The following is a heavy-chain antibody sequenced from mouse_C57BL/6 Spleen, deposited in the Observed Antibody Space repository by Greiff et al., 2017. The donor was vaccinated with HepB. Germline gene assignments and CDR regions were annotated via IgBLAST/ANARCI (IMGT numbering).Heavy chain of an antibody. J-gene: IGHJ1*03. CDR2: ISSGSSTI. CDR1: GFTFSDYG. Sequence: VQLKESGGGLVKPGGSLKLSCAASGFTFSDYGMHWVRQAPEKGLEWVAYISSGSSTIYYADTVKGRFTISRDNAKNTLFLQMTSLRSEDTAMYYCARPPFTTVNWYFDVWGTGTTVTVSS. D-gene: IGHD1-1*01. CDR3: ARPPFTTVNWYFDV. V-gene: IGHV5-17*01.